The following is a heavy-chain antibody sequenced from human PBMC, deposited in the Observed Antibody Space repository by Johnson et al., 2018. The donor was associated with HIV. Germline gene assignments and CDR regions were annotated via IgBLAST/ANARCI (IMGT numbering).Heavy chain of an antibody. D-gene: IGHD1-14*01. CDR1: RFTFDDYG. CDR3: ASISLGGIDI. CDR2: IYSGGST. V-gene: IGHV3-66*02. J-gene: IGHJ3*02. Sequence: MLLVESGGVVVHPGGSLRLSCETSRFTFDDYGMSWVSQAPGKGLEWVSVIYSGGSTYYADPVKGRFTISRDNSKNTLNLQMNSLRAEDMAVYFCASISLGGIDIWGQRTLVTVSS.